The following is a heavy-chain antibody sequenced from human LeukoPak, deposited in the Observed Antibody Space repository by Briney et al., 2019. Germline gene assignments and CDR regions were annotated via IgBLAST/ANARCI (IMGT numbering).Heavy chain of an antibody. CDR3: ATQDSSSFDY. Sequence: GESLKISCKGSGYSFTNYWIGRVRQMPGKGLEWMGIIYPGDSDTRYSPSFQGQVTISADKSISTAYLQWSSLKASDTAIYYCATQDSSSFDYWGQGTLVTVSS. J-gene: IGHJ4*02. V-gene: IGHV5-51*01. CDR1: GYSFTNYW. D-gene: IGHD6-6*01. CDR2: IYPGDSDT.